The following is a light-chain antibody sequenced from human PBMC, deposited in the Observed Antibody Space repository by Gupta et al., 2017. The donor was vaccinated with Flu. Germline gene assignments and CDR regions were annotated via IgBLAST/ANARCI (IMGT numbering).Light chain of an antibody. J-gene: IGKJ3*01. V-gene: IGKV1-39*01. CDR3: QQSYSTPL. CDR1: QSISSY. Sequence: DIQMTQSPSSLSASVGDRVTITCRASQSISSYLNWYQQKPGKAPKLLIYAASSLQSGVPSRFSGSGSGTDFTLTISRLQPEDFANYYCQQSYSTPLFGHGTKVDIK. CDR2: AAS.